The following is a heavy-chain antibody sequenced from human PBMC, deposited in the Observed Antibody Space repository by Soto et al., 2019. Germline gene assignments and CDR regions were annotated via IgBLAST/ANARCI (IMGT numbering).Heavy chain of an antibody. D-gene: IGHD6-19*01. J-gene: IGHJ5*02. V-gene: IGHV3-53*02. CDR3: ARVRGSSNTFDIAVACFDP. CDR2: IYSGGST. CDR1: GFTVSSNY. Sequence: EVQLVETGGGLIQPGGSLRLSCAASGFTVSSNYMSWVRQAPGKGLEWVSVIYSGGSTYYADSVKGRFTISRDNSKNTLYLQMNSLRAEDTAVYYCARVRGSSNTFDIAVACFDPWGQGTLVTVSS.